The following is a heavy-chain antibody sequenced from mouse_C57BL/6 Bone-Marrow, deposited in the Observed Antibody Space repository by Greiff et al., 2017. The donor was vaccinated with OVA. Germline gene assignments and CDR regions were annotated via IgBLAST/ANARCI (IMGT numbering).Heavy chain of an antibody. J-gene: IGHJ2*01. CDR1: GFTFSSYA. D-gene: IGHD2-1*01. CDR2: ISDGGSYT. V-gene: IGHV5-4*01. CDR3: AREGFLLSFDY. Sequence: EVKLVESGGGLVKPGGSLKLSCAASGFTFSSYAMSWVRQTPEKRLEWVATISDGGSYTYYPDNVKGRFTIYRDNAKNNQYLQMRHLKSENTARYNCAREGFLLSFDYWGQGTTLTVSS.